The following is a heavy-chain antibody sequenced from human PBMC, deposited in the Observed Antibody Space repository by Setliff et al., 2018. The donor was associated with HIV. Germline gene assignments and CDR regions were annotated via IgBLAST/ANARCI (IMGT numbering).Heavy chain of an antibody. J-gene: IGHJ4*02. CDR2: IRHKAVGYTT. CDR3: MRDSGYYSFDF. V-gene: IGHV3-72*01. CDR1: GFSFSDHR. Sequence: GGSLRLSCAASGFSFSDHRMDWVRLGPGKGLEWIGRIRHKAVGYTTEYAPSVRGRFTVSRDDSKNSLYLQMTSLKTEDTAVYYCMRDSGYYSFDFWGQGTLVTVSS. D-gene: IGHD5-12*01.